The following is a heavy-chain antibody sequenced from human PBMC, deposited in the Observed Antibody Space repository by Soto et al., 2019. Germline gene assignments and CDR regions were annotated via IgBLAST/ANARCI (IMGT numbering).Heavy chain of an antibody. V-gene: IGHV4-59*08. Sequence: ETLSLTCTVSGGSISSYYWSWIRQPPGKGLEWIGYIYYSGITNYNPSLKSRVTISEDTSKNQFSLKLSSVTAADTAVYYCARHKWREEDDYACHTFDIRGQGTMVTLS. CDR1: GGSISSYY. CDR3: ARHKWREEDDYACHTFDI. D-gene: IGHD4-17*01. CDR2: IYYSGIT. J-gene: IGHJ3*02.